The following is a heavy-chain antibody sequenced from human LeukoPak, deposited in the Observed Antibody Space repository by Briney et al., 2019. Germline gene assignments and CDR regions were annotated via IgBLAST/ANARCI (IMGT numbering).Heavy chain of an antibody. V-gene: IGHV3-74*01. J-gene: IGHJ4*02. CDR1: GFTFSSYW. CDR2: INSDGSST. Sequence: GGSLRLSCAASGFTFSSYWMDWVRHAPGKGLVWVSRINSDGSSTNYADSVKGRFTISRDNAKNTLYLQMNSLRAEDTAVYYCARGAHLLRYFDWLSSFDYWGQGTLVTVSS. CDR3: ARGAHLLRYFDWLSSFDY. D-gene: IGHD3-9*01.